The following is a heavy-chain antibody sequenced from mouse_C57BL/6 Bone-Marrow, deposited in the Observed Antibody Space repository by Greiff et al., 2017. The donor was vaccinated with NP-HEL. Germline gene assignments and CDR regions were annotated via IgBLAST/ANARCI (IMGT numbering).Heavy chain of an antibody. J-gene: IGHJ2*01. V-gene: IGHV1-50*01. CDR2: IDPSDSYT. Sequence: VKLQQPGAELVKPGASVKLSCKASSYTFTSYWMQWVKQRPGQGLEWIGEIDPSDSYTNYNQKFKGKATLTVDTSSSTAYMQLSSLTSEDSAVYYCARSGKDYFDYWGQGTTLTVSS. CDR3: ARSGKDYFDY. CDR1: SYTFTSYW.